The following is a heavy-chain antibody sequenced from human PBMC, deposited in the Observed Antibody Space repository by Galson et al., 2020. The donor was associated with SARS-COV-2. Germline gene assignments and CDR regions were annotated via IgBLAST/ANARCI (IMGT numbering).Heavy chain of an antibody. CDR3: ASDDFGRTLGEMYYYYGMDV. CDR2: ISSSSSYI. CDR1: GFTFSSYS. Sequence: KIGESLKISCAASGFTFSSYSMNWVRQAPGKGLEWVSSISSSSSYISYADSVKGRFTISRDNAKNSLYLQMNSLRAEDTAVYYCASDDFGRTLGEMYYYYGMDVWGQGTTVTVSS. V-gene: IGHV3-21*01. J-gene: IGHJ6*02. D-gene: IGHD3-3*01.